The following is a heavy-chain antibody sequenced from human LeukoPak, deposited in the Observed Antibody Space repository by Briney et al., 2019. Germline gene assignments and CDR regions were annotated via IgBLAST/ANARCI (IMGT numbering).Heavy chain of an antibody. CDR1: GFTFSSYA. J-gene: IGHJ4*02. D-gene: IGHD6-13*01. CDR2: ISYDGSNK. V-gene: IGHV3-30-3*01. CDR3: ARERPGIAAAGPFDY. Sequence: PGRSLRLSCAASGFTFSSYAMHWVRQAPGKGLAWVAVISYDGSNKYYADSVKGRFTSSRDNSKNTLYLQMNSLRAEDTAVYYCARERPGIAAAGPFDYWGQGTLVTVSS.